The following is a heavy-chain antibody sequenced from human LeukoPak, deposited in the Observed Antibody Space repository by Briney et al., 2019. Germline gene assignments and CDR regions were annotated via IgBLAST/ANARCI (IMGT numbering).Heavy chain of an antibody. Sequence: ASVKVSCKASGGTFSSYAISWVRQAPGQGVEGMGRIIPIFGTENYAQKFQGRVTITTDESTSTAYMELSSLRSEDTAVYYCARGVYCGGDCYPTNDAFDIWGQGTMVTVSS. J-gene: IGHJ3*02. CDR2: IIPIFGTE. CDR3: ARGVYCGGDCYPTNDAFDI. CDR1: GGTFSSYA. V-gene: IGHV1-69*05. D-gene: IGHD2-21*02.